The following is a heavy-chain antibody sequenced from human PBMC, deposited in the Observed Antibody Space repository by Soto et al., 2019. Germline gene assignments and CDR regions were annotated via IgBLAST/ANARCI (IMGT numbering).Heavy chain of an antibody. J-gene: IGHJ5*02. Sequence: SETLSLTCTVSGGSISSGGYYWSWIRQHPGKGLEWIGYIYYSGSTYYNPSLKSRVTISVDTSKNQFSLKLSSVTAADTAVYYCARDWNFYGSGSYYNPLFDPWGQGTLVTVSA. D-gene: IGHD3-10*01. CDR3: ARDWNFYGSGSYYNPLFDP. V-gene: IGHV4-31*03. CDR1: GGSISSGGYY. CDR2: IYYSGST.